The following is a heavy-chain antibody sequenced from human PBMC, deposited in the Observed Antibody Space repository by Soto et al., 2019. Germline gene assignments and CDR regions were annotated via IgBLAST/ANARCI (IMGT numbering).Heavy chain of an antibody. D-gene: IGHD3-3*01. V-gene: IGHV3-23*01. CDR3: AKDLTIFGVAPHYMDV. CDR2: ISGSGGST. J-gene: IGHJ6*03. Sequence: GGSLRLSCAASGFTFSSYAMSWVRQAPGKGLEWVSAISGSGGSTYYADSVKGRFTISRDNSKKTLYLQMNSLRAEDTAVYYCAKDLTIFGVAPHYMDVWGKGTTVTVSS. CDR1: GFTFSSYA.